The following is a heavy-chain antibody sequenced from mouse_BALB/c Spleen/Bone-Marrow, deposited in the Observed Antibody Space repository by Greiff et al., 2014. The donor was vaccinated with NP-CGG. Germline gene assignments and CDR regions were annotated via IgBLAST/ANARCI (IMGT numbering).Heavy chain of an antibody. CDR3: ARGNYGNYVDYFDC. V-gene: IGHV5-6-3*01. CDR1: GFTFSSYG. D-gene: IGHD2-1*01. CDR2: INSNGGST. Sequence: EVQLQQSGGGLVQPGGSLKLSCAASGFTFSSYGMSWVRQTPDKRLELVASINSNGGSTYYPDSVKGRFTISRDNAKNTLSLQMSSLKSEDTAMYYCARGNYGNYVDYFDCWGQGTTLTVSS. J-gene: IGHJ2*01.